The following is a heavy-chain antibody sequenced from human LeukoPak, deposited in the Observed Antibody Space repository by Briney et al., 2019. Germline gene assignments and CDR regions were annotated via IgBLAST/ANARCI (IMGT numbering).Heavy chain of an antibody. D-gene: IGHD6-25*01. J-gene: IGHJ4*02. CDR3: AQGGAAAGFDY. CDR2: TYYRSKRYN. Sequence: SQTLSLTCGISGDSVSSNSAVWNWIRQSPSRGLEWLGRTYYRSKRYNDYAESVKSRITVNPDTSKNQFSLQLNSVPPEDTAVYYCAQGGAAAGFDYWGRGTLVTVSS. V-gene: IGHV6-1*01. CDR1: GDSVSSNSAV.